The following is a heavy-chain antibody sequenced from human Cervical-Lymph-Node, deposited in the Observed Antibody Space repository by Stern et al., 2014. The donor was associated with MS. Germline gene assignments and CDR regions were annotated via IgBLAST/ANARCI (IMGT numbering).Heavy chain of an antibody. Sequence: QVQLVQSGAEVKKPGASVKVSCKASGYSFTGYFLHWVRQAPGQGLEWMGWIHPNSGDTNYAQKFHGRVTMTRDSSSSAAYMELSSLRSDDTAVYCCARDGRSSYGSGSYYSSGYWGQGTLVTVSS. CDR1: GYSFTGYF. CDR2: IHPNSGDT. V-gene: IGHV1-2*02. CDR3: ARDGRSSYGSGSYYSSGY. J-gene: IGHJ4*02. D-gene: IGHD3-10*01.